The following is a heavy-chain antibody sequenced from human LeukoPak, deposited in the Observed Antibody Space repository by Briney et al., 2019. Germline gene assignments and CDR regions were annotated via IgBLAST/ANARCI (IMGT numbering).Heavy chain of an antibody. CDR2: IHTSGTS. Sequence: SETLSLTCAVSGASINNYYWSWIRQPPGKGLEWIGYIHTSGTSNYNPSLKSRATISVDTSDNELSLRLSSVTAADTAVYYCASLGGYYESSNSSPLETFDIWGQGTMVILSS. V-gene: IGHV4-59*01. CDR3: ASLGGYYESSNSSPLETFDI. D-gene: IGHD3-22*01. CDR1: GASINNYY. J-gene: IGHJ3*02.